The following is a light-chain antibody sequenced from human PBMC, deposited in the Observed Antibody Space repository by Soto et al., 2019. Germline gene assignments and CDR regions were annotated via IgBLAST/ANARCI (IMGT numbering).Light chain of an antibody. Sequence: QPVLTQSPSASASLGASVKLTCTLSSGHFSYAIAWHQQQPEKGPRYLMKLNNDGTHTKGDGIPDRFSGSSSGAERYLTISSLQSEDEADYYCQTWGTGIQVFGGGTKLTVL. V-gene: IGLV4-69*01. CDR3: QTWGTGIQV. CDR1: SGHFSYA. CDR2: LNNDGTH. J-gene: IGLJ3*02.